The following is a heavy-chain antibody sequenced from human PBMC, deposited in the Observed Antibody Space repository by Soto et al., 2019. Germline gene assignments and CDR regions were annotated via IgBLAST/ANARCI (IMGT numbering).Heavy chain of an antibody. CDR2: IYHSGST. CDR1: GGSTSRTNW. V-gene: IGHV4-4*01. J-gene: IGHJ3*02. Sequence: QVQLQESGPGLVKPSGTLSLTCAVSGGSTSRTNWWSWVRQPPGKGLGWFGEIYHSGSTNYNPSIKPRSTLSREKTSHQWSLHPCSAPGVETPVSCCSRATCRGDSLNTFATWVQGTMVTASS. D-gene: IGHD3-16*01. CDR3: SRATCRGDSLNTFAT.